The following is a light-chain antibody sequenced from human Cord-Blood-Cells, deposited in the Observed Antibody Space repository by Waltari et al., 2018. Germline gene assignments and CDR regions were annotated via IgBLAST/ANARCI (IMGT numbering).Light chain of an antibody. CDR3: SSYTGSSTLV. V-gene: IGLV2-14*01. J-gene: IGLJ2*01. Sequence: QSALTQPASVSGSPGQSITIPCTGTSSDVGGYNYVSWYQQHPGKAPKLMIYDVSKRPSGVSNRFSGSKSGNTASLTISGLQAEDEADYYCSSYTGSSTLVFGGGTKLTVL. CDR2: DVS. CDR1: SSDVGGYNY.